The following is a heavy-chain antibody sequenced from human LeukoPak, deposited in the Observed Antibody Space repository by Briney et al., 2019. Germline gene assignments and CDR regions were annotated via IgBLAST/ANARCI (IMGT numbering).Heavy chain of an antibody. CDR1: GYTFTGYY. J-gene: IGHJ5*02. D-gene: IGHD2-2*01. Sequence: GASVKVSCKASGYTFTGYYMHWVRQAPGQGLEWMGWINPNSGGTNYAQKFQGRVTMTRDTSISTAYMELSRLRSDDTAVYYCARETSGNCSSTSCYWYWFDPWGQGTLVTVSS. V-gene: IGHV1-2*02. CDR2: INPNSGGT. CDR3: ARETSGNCSSTSCYWYWFDP.